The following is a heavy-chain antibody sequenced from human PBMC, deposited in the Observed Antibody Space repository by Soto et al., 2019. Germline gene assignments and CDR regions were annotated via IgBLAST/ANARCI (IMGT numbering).Heavy chain of an antibody. V-gene: IGHV3-72*01. CDR3: GRGGYRHYSAYYYYALDV. J-gene: IGHJ6*02. CDR2: TRDKPNSYTT. Sequence: GGSLRLSCVASGFTLSDYYVGWVRQAPGKGLEWVGRTRDKPNSYTTEYAASVEGRFTISRDDSKNSLYLQLNSLNTEDTAVYYCGRGGYRHYSAYYYYALDVWGQGTTVTVSS. D-gene: IGHD4-4*01. CDR1: GFTLSDYY.